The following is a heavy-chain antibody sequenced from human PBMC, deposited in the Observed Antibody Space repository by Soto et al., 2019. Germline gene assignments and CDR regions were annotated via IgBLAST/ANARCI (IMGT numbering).Heavy chain of an antibody. J-gene: IGHJ3*02. D-gene: IGHD2-21*02. V-gene: IGHV2-5*02. CDR3: AHKLTATAMDI. Sequence: QITLKESGPTLVKPTQTLTLTCTFSGFSLSTSGVAVGWIRQPPGKALEWLALIYWDDDKRYSPSMKGRLTINSATSKNQVVLIMTNMDPGDPATFSCAHKLTATAMDIWGQGTMVTVSS. CDR2: IYWDDDK. CDR1: GFSLSTSGVA.